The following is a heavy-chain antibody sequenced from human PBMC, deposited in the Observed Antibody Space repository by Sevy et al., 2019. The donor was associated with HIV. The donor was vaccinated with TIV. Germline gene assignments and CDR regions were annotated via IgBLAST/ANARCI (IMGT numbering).Heavy chain of an antibody. V-gene: IGHV4-59*01. Sequence: SETLSLTCTVSGASISSYYWSWIRQPPGKGLEWIGYIYYTGSTNYNPSLKSRVTISVDTSRNQFSLKLSSETAADTAVYYCVRDRYSFGYWGRGALVTVSS. CDR2: IYYTGST. D-gene: IGHD3-3*01. CDR1: GASISSYY. CDR3: VRDRYSFGY. J-gene: IGHJ4*02.